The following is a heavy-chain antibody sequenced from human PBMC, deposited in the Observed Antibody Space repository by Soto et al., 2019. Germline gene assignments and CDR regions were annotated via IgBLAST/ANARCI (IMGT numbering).Heavy chain of an antibody. J-gene: IGHJ4*02. CDR1: GDTFSFYT. V-gene: IGHV1-69*02. D-gene: IGHD3-10*01. Sequence: QVQLVQSGAEVKKPGSSVKVSCKASGDTFSFYTINWVRQAPGLGLEWMGRVNPIVSMSNYAQKFQGRVTITADKSTNTAYRQLSSLRSEATAIYYGAASYGSGYRAVDYWGQGALVTVSS. CDR2: VNPIVSMS. CDR3: AASYGSGYRAVDY.